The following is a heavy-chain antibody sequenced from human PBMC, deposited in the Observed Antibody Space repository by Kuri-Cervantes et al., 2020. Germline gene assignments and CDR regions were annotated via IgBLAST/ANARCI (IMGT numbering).Heavy chain of an antibody. Sequence: GGSLRLSCAASGFTFRNYVMSWVRQAPGKVPEWVSSVSADGGSTYSADSVKGRFTISRDNSKNTLYLQMNSLRAEDTAVYYFAKDSLKLPFDYWGQGTLVTVSS. J-gene: IGHJ4*02. CDR3: AKDSLKLPFDY. V-gene: IGHV3-23*01. CDR2: VSADGGST. CDR1: GFTFRNYV. D-gene: IGHD1-7*01.